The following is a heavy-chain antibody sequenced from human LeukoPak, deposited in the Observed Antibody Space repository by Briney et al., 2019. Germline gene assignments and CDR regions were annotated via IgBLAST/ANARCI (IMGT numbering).Heavy chain of an antibody. CDR1: GGSINSGAYY. CDR3: AGCSGGSPIDAFHI. Sequence: TSETLPLTCTVSGGSINSGAYYWSWIRQHPGRGLEWIGYIYYSGSNYYNPSLKSRVTISVDTSKNQFSLKLSSVTAADTAVYYCAGCSGGSPIDAFHIWGQGTMVTVSS. CDR2: IYYSGSN. V-gene: IGHV4-31*03. D-gene: IGHD2-15*01. J-gene: IGHJ3*02.